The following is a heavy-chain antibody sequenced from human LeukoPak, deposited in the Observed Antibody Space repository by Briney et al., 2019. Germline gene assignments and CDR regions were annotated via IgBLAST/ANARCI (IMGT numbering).Heavy chain of an antibody. CDR3: ARKPKDCSGGNCYWYYFDY. J-gene: IGHJ4*02. Sequence: SETLSLTCTVSGDSISSDNYLWAWIRQPPGQGLEWIGNIYSSGSPYYNPSLQSRVTISLGTSKNQFSLNLNSVTAADTAVYYYARKPKDCSGGNCYWYYFDYWGQGTLVTVSS. CDR2: IYSSGSP. CDR1: GDSISSDNYL. D-gene: IGHD2-15*01. V-gene: IGHV4-39*07.